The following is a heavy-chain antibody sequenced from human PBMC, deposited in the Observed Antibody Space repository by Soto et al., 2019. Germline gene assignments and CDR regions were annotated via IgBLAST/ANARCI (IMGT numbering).Heavy chain of an antibody. Sequence: SETLSLTCLVAGFPISSPYSWGWIRQPPGKGLEWIGSISRTGTTSYSPSLTSRVSISVDTSKNQVSLKLTSVTAADTAVYFCARVTMVIRDSDHFGVDVWGQGTTVTVSS. D-gene: IGHD4-17*01. CDR2: ISRTGTT. V-gene: IGHV4-38-2*02. CDR3: ARVTMVIRDSDHFGVDV. CDR1: GFPISSPYS. J-gene: IGHJ6*02.